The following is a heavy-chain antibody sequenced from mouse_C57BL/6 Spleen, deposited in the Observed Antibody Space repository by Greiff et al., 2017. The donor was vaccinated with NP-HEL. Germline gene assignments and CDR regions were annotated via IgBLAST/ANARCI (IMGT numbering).Heavy chain of an antibody. Sequence: EVKVVESGGDLVKPGGSLKLSCAASGFTFSSYGMSWVRQTPDQRLEWVATISSGGSYTYYPDSVKGRFTISRDNAKNTLYLQMSSLKSEDTAMYYCARQGGYDYDEYWYFDVWGTGTTVTVSS. CDR1: GFTFSSYG. D-gene: IGHD2-4*01. V-gene: IGHV5-6*01. CDR3: ARQGGYDYDEYWYFDV. CDR2: ISSGGSYT. J-gene: IGHJ1*03.